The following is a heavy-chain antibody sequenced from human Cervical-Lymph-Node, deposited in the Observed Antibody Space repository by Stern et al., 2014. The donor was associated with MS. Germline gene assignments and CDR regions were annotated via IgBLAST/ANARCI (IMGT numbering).Heavy chain of an antibody. J-gene: IGHJ5*02. CDR1: GLTFSSYW. D-gene: IGHD4-17*01. Sequence: EVQLVESGGGLVQPGGSLRLSCAASGLTFSSYWMHWVRQAPGKGLGWVSRINSDGSSTSYADSVKGRFTISRDNAKNTLYLQMNSLRAEDTAVYYCARALEDYGDYPNWFDPWGQGTLVTVSS. V-gene: IGHV3-74*01. CDR3: ARALEDYGDYPNWFDP. CDR2: INSDGSST.